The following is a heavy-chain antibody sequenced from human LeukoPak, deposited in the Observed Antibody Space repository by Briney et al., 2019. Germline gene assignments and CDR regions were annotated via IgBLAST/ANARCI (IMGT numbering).Heavy chain of an antibody. D-gene: IGHD3-22*01. CDR3: TRHAEGYYPDY. J-gene: IGHJ4*02. CDR2: IRSKANSYAT. CDR1: GLTFSGSA. Sequence: PGGSLRLSCAASGLTFSGSAMHWVRQASGKGLEGVGRIRSKANSYATAYAASVKGRFTISRDDSKNTAYLQMNSLKTEDTAVYYCTRHAEGYYPDYWGQGTLVTVSS. V-gene: IGHV3-73*01.